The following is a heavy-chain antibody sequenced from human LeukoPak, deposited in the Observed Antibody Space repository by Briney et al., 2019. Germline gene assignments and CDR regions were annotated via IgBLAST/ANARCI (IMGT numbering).Heavy chain of an antibody. D-gene: IGHD3-3*01. J-gene: IGHJ5*02. CDR3: ARVGEITIFGVNGWFDP. Sequence: GGSLRLSCAASGFTFSSYSMNWVRQAPGKGLEWVSSISSSSSYIYYADSVKGRFTISRDNAKNSLYLQMNSLRAEDTAVYYCARVGEITIFGVNGWFDPWGQGTLVTVSS. CDR1: GFTFSSYS. V-gene: IGHV3-21*01. CDR2: ISSSSSYI.